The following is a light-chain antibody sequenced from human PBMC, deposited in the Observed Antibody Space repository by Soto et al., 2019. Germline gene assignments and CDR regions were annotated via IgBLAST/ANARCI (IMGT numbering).Light chain of an antibody. CDR1: SSEVGAYKY. J-gene: IGLJ1*01. CDR2: GVS. Sequence: QSALTQPASVSGSPGQSITISCTGTSSEVGAYKYVSWYQQHPGKVPKLIIYGVSNRPSGVSNRFSGSKSGNTAFLTISGLQPEDEADYYCSSFTGTTTLDVFGTGTKLTVL. V-gene: IGLV2-14*03. CDR3: SSFTGTTTLDV.